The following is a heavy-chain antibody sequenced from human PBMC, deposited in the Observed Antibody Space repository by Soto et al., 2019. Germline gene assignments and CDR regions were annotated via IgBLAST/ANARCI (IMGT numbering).Heavy chain of an antibody. D-gene: IGHD3-10*02. CDR2: FDPEDGET. Sequence: GASVKVSCKVSGYTLTELSMHWVRQAPGKGLEWMGGFDPEDGETIYAQKFQGRVTMTEDTSTDTAYMELSSLRSEDTAVYYCATDMFAGARLVKYFDYWGQGTLVTVSS. J-gene: IGHJ4*02. CDR1: GYTLTELS. CDR3: ATDMFAGARLVKYFDY. V-gene: IGHV1-24*01.